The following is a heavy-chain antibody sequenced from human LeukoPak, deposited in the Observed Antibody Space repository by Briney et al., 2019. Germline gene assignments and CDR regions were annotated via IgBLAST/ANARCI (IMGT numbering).Heavy chain of an antibody. CDR2: ISDSGTST. CDR3: AKQVCGADCYYYYGMDV. J-gene: IGHJ6*02. CDR1: GFTFRSYA. V-gene: IGHV3-23*01. Sequence: GGSLRLSCAASGFTFRSYAVTWVRQAPGKGLEWVSSISDSGTSTYYADSVKGRLTISRDNSKNTLYLQMNRLRAEDTAVYYCAKQVCGADCYYYYGMDVWGQGTTVTVSS. D-gene: IGHD2-21*02.